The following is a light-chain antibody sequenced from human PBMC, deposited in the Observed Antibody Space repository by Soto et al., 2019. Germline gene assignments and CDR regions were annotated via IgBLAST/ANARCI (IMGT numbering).Light chain of an antibody. V-gene: IGKV3-11*01. CDR1: QSVSSY. J-gene: IGKJ1*01. CDR3: QQYGSSSWT. CDR2: DAS. Sequence: EIVLTQSPATLSLSPGERATLSCRASQSVSSYLAWYQQKSGQAPRLLIFDASNRATGIPARFSGSGSGTDFTLTISSLEPEDFAVYYCQQYGSSSWTFGQGTKVEIK.